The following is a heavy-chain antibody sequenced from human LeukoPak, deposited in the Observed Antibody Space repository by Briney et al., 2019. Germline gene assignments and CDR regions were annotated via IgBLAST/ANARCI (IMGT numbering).Heavy chain of an antibody. CDR2: VYHSVST. Sequence: PSETLSLTCTVSGGSVSSGSYYWSWIRQPPGKGLEWIGYVYHSVSTNYNPSLKSRVTISLDTSKNQFSLKLSSVTAADTAVYYCARDYSRSIEYWGQGTLVTVSS. D-gene: IGHD6-13*01. CDR1: GGSVSSGSYY. CDR3: ARDYSRSIEY. V-gene: IGHV4-61*01. J-gene: IGHJ4*02.